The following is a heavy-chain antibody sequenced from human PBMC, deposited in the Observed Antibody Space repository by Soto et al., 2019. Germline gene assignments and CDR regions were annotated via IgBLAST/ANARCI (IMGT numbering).Heavy chain of an antibody. V-gene: IGHV4-34*01. Sequence: KPSETLSLTCAVEGGSFNDGYGSWIRQHPGKGLEWSGEINDSGSTKYNPSLKSRVTISVDTSKNQFSLKLTSVTAVDTAVYYCANYPTTVTRDYWGQGTLVTVSS. D-gene: IGHD4-17*01. J-gene: IGHJ4*02. CDR2: INDSGST. CDR3: ANYPTTVTRDY. CDR1: GGSFNDGY.